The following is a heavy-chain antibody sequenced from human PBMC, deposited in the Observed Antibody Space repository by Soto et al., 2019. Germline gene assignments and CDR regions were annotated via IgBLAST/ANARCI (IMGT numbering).Heavy chain of an antibody. V-gene: IGHV3-73*02. J-gene: IGHJ6*02. D-gene: IGHD3-3*01. Sequence: EVQLVESGGGLVQPGGSLKLSCAASGFTFSGSAMHWVRQASGKGLEWVGRIRSKANSYATAYAASVKGRFTISRDDSKNTAYLQMNSLKTEDTAVYYCTGPPPGGDIWNYGMDVWGQGTTVTVSS. CDR2: IRSKANSYAT. CDR1: GFTFSGSA. CDR3: TGPPPGGDIWNYGMDV.